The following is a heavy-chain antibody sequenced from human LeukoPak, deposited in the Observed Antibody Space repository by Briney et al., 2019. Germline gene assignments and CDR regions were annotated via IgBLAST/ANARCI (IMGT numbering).Heavy chain of an antibody. Sequence: SVKVSCKASGGTFSSYAISWVRQAPGQGLEWMGGIIPIFGTANHAQKFQGRVTITADESTSTAYMELSSLRSEDTAVYYCASGSPPGYYYDSSGYYFDYWGQGTLVTVSS. CDR1: GGTFSSYA. CDR2: IIPIFGTA. CDR3: ASGSPPGYYYDSSGYYFDY. J-gene: IGHJ4*02. D-gene: IGHD3-22*01. V-gene: IGHV1-69*13.